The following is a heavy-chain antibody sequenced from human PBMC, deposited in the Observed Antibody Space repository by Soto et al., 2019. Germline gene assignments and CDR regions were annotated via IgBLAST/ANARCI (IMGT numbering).Heavy chain of an antibody. CDR2: IYHSGST. D-gene: IGHD4-4*01. J-gene: IGHJ5*02. CDR1: GGSISSGDYY. V-gene: IGHV4-30-4*01. Sequence: SETLSLTCTVSGGSISSGDYYWSWIRQPPGKGLEWIGEIYHSGSTNYNPSLKSRVTISVDKSKNQFSLRLSSVTAADTAVYYCARAYDYSSNWFDPWGQGTLVTVSS. CDR3: ARAYDYSSNWFDP.